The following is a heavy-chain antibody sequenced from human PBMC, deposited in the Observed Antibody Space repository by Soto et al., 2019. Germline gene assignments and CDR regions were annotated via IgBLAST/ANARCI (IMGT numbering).Heavy chain of an antibody. Sequence: QVQLVQSGAEVKKPGSSVKVSCKASGGTFSSYSISWVRQAPGQGLEWMGGSIPIFRTANYAQKFQGRVTITADESTSTVYMELSSLRSEDTAVYYCARGGQHRKAYYNYEMDVWGQGTTVSVSS. CDR3: ARGGQHRKAYYNYEMDV. CDR2: SIPIFRTA. CDR1: GGTFSSYS. D-gene: IGHD6-13*01. J-gene: IGHJ6*01. V-gene: IGHV1-69*01.